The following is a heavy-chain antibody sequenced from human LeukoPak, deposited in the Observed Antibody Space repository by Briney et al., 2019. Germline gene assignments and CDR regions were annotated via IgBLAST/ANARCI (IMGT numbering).Heavy chain of an antibody. J-gene: IGHJ4*02. D-gene: IGHD3-22*01. CDR3: ARAKYYYDSSGYYYRVLYYFDY. CDR2: IYTSGST. CDR1: GGSISSYY. V-gene: IGHV4-4*09. Sequence: SETLSLTCTVSGGSISSYYWSWIRQPPGKGLEWIGYIYTSGSTNYNPSLKSRVTISVDTSKNQFSLKLSSVTAADTAVYYCARAKYYYDSSGYYYRVLYYFDYWGQGTLVTVSS.